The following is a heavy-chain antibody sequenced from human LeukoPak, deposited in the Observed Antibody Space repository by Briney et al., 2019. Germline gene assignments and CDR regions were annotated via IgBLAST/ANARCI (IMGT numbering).Heavy chain of an antibody. D-gene: IGHD3-16*01. CDR1: GGPILSRSYY. J-gene: IGHJ4*02. Sequence: SQTLSLTFTVSGGPILSRSYYFCWTRHPPFKGLEWIGSIYYSGSTYYNPSLKSRVTISVDTSKNQFPLKLSSVTAADTAVYYCATGGVLDYWGQGTLVTVSS. CDR2: IYYSGST. CDR3: ATGGVLDY. V-gene: IGHV4-39*01.